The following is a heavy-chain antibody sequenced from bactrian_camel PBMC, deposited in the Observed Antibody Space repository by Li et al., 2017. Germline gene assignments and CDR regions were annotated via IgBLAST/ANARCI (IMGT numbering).Heavy chain of an antibody. J-gene: IGHJ4*01. V-gene: IGHV3S53*01. CDR1: TYRSKC. Sequence: QVQLVESGGGSVQPGGSLTLACVVPTYRSKCVAWFRQAPGKEREEVATITRDGTTTVADSVKGRFTVSRDNAKNTLYLQLNGLKTEDTAIYYCAKGWMGPVPDLVRGQGTQVTVS. CDR2: ITRDGTT. D-gene: IGHD3*01.